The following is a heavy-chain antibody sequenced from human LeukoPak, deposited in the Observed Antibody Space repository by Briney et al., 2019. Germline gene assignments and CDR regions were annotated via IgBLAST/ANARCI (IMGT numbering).Heavy chain of an antibody. J-gene: IGHJ4*02. V-gene: IGHV3-23*01. Sequence: GGSLRLSCAASGFTFSSYAMSWVRQAPGKGLEWVSAISGSGGSTYYADSVKGRFTISRDNSKNTLYLQMNSLRAEDTAVYYCAKHPYSYGDSLIDYWGQGTLVTVSS. CDR2: ISGSGGST. CDR1: GFTFSSYA. CDR3: AKHPYSYGDSLIDY. D-gene: IGHD4-17*01.